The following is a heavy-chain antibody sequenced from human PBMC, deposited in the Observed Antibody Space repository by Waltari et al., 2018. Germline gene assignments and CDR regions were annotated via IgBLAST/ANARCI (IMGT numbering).Heavy chain of an antibody. CDR3: ARDRGRGLYLDT. D-gene: IGHD2-15*01. Sequence: QLELQESGPGLVKPSGTLSLTCEVSGDSMSSAYWWSWVRQSPQKGLEGLGQVHGSGKTNYNPSFASRVTISLDTSNNQFSLKIIFATAADTAMYYCARDRGRGLYLDTWGPGTLVTVSP. J-gene: IGHJ5*02. CDR2: VHGSGKT. V-gene: IGHV4-4*02. CDR1: GDSMSSAYW.